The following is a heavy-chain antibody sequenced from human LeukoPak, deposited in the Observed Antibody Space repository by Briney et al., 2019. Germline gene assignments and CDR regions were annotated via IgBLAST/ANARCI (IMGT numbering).Heavy chain of an antibody. V-gene: IGHV4-59*08. Sequence: SETLSLTCTVSGGSTSSYYWSWIRQPPGKGLEWIGYIYYSGSTNYNPSLKSRVTISVDTSKNQFSLKLSSVTAADTAVYYCARHDPAATSAPLNWGQGTLVTVSS. J-gene: IGHJ4*02. D-gene: IGHD2-15*01. CDR1: GGSTSSYY. CDR3: ARHDPAATSAPLN. CDR2: IYYSGST.